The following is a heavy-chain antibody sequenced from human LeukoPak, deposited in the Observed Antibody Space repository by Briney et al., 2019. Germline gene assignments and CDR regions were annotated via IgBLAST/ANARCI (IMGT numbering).Heavy chain of an antibody. CDR2: ISYDGSNK. D-gene: IGHD1-26*01. V-gene: IGHV3-30*03. J-gene: IGHJ6*02. Sequence: GGSLRLSCVASGFTFSTYSMNWVRQAPGKGLEWVAVISYDGSNKYYADSVKGRFTISRDNSKNTLYLQMNSLRAEDTAVYYCARDHEWELNYYYGMDVWGQGTTVTVSS. CDR3: ARDHEWELNYYYGMDV. CDR1: GFTFSTYS.